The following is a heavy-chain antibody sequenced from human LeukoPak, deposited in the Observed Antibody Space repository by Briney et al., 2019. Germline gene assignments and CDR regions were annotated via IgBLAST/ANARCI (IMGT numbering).Heavy chain of an antibody. Sequence: SETLSLTCTVSGESISGFYWTWIRQPPGKGLEWIGYIYYSGSTNYNPSLKSRVTISVDTSKNQFSLKLSSVTAADTAVYYCARDRRTYCSGGSCYSLPDYWGQGTLVTVSS. CDR2: IYYSGST. CDR1: GESISGFY. J-gene: IGHJ4*02. V-gene: IGHV4-59*01. CDR3: ARDRRTYCSGGSCYSLPDY. D-gene: IGHD2-15*01.